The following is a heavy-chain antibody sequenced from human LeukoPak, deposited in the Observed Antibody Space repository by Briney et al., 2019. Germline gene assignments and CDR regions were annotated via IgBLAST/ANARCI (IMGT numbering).Heavy chain of an antibody. J-gene: IGHJ5*02. D-gene: IGHD5-12*01. CDR3: ARDPSGYDYVST. V-gene: IGHV3-48*04. CDR2: ISSSGSTI. CDR1: GFTFSSYS. Sequence: GSLRLSCAASGFTFSSYSMNWVRQAPGKGLEWVSYISSSGSTIYYADSVKGRFTISRDNAKNSLYLQMNSLRAEDTAVYYCARDPSGYDYVSTWGQGTLVTVSS.